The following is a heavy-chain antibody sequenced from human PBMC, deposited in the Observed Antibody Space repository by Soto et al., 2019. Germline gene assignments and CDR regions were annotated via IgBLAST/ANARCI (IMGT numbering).Heavy chain of an antibody. CDR3: ARMATSGTLNWFDP. Sequence: RASVKVSCKASGYTFTNYDISWVRQATGQGLEWMGWMNPNSANTGYAQKFQGRVSMTRDTSTNTAYMELSSLRSEDTPIYYCARMATSGTLNWFDPWGQGTLVTVSS. D-gene: IGHD1-26*01. V-gene: IGHV1-8*01. CDR1: GYTFTNYD. CDR2: MNPNSANT. J-gene: IGHJ5*02.